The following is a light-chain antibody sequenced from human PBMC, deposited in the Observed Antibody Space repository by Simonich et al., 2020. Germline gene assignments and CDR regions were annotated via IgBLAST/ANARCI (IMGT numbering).Light chain of an antibody. J-gene: IGKJ1*01. Sequence: EIVLTQSPATLSLSPGERATLSCRASQSFSSYLAWYQQNPGQALRLLIYDASNRAPGRPARFSGSGSGTDFTLTISSLEPEDFAVYYCQQRSNWWTFGQGTKVEIK. CDR2: DAS. CDR3: QQRSNWWT. CDR1: QSFSSY. V-gene: IGKV3-11*01.